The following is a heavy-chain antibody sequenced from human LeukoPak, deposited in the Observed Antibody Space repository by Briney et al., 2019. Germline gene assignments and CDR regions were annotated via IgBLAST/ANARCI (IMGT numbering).Heavy chain of an antibody. CDR2: IRHSGGT. CDR1: GYTFTNYY. Sequence: ASVKVSCKASGYTFTNYYMHWLRQAPGQGLEWMGIIRHSGGTIYAQKFQGRVAMTGDTSTSTVYMELSSLRSEDTALYYCAREEEGGTFDYWGQGTLVTVSS. CDR3: AREEEGGTFDY. D-gene: IGHD3-16*01. J-gene: IGHJ4*01. V-gene: IGHV1-46*01.